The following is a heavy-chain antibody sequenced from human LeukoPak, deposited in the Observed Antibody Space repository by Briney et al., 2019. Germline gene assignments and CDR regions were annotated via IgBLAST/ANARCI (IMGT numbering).Heavy chain of an antibody. D-gene: IGHD3-10*01. V-gene: IGHV4-34*01. CDR1: GGSFSGYY. J-gene: IGHJ5*02. Sequence: KSSETLSLTCAVYGGSFSGYYWSWIRQPPGKGLEWIGEINHSGSTNYNPSLKSRVTISVDTSKSQFSLKLTSVTAADTAVYYCARHATSVGTLFYGSATYYRDWFDPWGQGTLVTVSS. CDR3: ARHATSVGTLFYGSATYYRDWFDP. CDR2: INHSGST.